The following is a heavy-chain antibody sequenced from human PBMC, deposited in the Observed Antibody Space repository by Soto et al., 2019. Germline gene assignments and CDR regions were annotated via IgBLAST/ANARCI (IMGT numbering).Heavy chain of an antibody. Sequence: ASVKVSCKASGYTFTSYGISWVRQAPGQGLEWMGWISAYNGNTNYAQKLQGRVTITTDTSTSTAYMELRSLRSDDTAVYYCATVLVYCGCSCYNYHYYGMDVSGQGTTVTVSS. D-gene: IGHD2-21*01. CDR3: ATVLVYCGCSCYNYHYYGMDV. CDR1: GYTFTSYG. J-gene: IGHJ6*02. CDR2: ISAYNGNT. V-gene: IGHV1-18*01.